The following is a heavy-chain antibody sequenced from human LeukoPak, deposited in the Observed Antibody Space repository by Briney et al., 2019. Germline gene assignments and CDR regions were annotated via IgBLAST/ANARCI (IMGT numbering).Heavy chain of an antibody. V-gene: IGHV1-46*01. D-gene: IGHD6-19*01. CDR3: ARGGGSGWPHFDY. Sequence: GASVKVSCKTSGYSFTSYNLHWVRQAPGQRLEWMGIIKPSGTDTNYAQKFQGRVTITADKSTSTAYMELSSLRSEDTAVYYCARGGGSGWPHFDYWGQGTLVTVSS. CDR1: GYSFTSYN. CDR2: IKPSGTDT. J-gene: IGHJ4*02.